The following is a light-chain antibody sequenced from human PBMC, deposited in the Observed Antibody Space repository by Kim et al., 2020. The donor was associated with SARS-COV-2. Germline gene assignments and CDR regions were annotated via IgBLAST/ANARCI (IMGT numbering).Light chain of an antibody. Sequence: TLSLSPGERATLSCRASQSVSSSYLAWYQQKPGQAPRLLIYGASSRATGIPDRFSGSGSGTDFTLTINRLEPEDFAVYYCQQKTTFGQGTKVDIK. J-gene: IGKJ1*01. V-gene: IGKV3-20*01. CDR3: QQKTT. CDR2: GAS. CDR1: QSVSSSY.